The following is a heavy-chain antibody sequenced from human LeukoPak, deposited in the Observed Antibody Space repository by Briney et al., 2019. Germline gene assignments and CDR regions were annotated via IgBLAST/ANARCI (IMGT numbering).Heavy chain of an antibody. Sequence: SETLSLTCAVYGESFSGYYWSWIRRPPGKGLEWIGEINHSGSTNYNPSLKSRVTISVDTSKNQFSLKLSFVTAADTAVYYCAKGGMTIFGVVIGRAFDYWGQGTLVTVSS. CDR2: INHSGST. J-gene: IGHJ4*02. CDR3: AKGGMTIFGVVIGRAFDY. CDR1: GESFSGYY. D-gene: IGHD3-3*01. V-gene: IGHV4-34*01.